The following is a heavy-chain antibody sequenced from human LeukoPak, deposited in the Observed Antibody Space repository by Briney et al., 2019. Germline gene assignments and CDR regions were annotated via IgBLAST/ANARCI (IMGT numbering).Heavy chain of an antibody. CDR1: GFTFSSYA. CDR3: AKDLRHGSIFGVVTKYYYGMDV. CDR2: ISGSGGST. V-gene: IGHV3-23*01. Sequence: GGSLRLSCAASGFTFSSYATSWVRQAPGKGLEWVSAISGSGGSTYYADSVKGRFTISRDNSKNTLYLQMNRLRAEDTAVYYCAKDLRHGSIFGVVTKYYYGMDVWGQGTTVTVSS. D-gene: IGHD3-3*01. J-gene: IGHJ6*02.